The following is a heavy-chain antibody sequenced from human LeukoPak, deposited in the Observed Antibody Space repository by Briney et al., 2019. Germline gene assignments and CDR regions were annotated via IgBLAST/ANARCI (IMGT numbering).Heavy chain of an antibody. Sequence: GGSLRLSCSAPGFTFSSYAMHWVRQAPGEGLEYVSAISSNGGSTYYADSVKGRFTISRDNSKNTLYLQMSSLRAEDTAVYYCVKGDTAMVRNWFDPWGQGTLVTVSS. CDR1: GFTFSSYA. D-gene: IGHD5-18*01. CDR3: VKGDTAMVRNWFDP. V-gene: IGHV3-64D*06. J-gene: IGHJ5*02. CDR2: ISSNGGST.